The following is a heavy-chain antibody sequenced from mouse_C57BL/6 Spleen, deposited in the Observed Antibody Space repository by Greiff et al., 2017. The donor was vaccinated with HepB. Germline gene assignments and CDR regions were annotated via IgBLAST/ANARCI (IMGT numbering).Heavy chain of an antibody. J-gene: IGHJ2*01. CDR1: GYAFSSYW. V-gene: IGHV1-80*01. D-gene: IGHD1-1*02. CDR2: IYPGDGDT. CDR3: ARDLLSGYFDY. Sequence: QVQLQQSGAELVKPGASVKISCKASGYAFSSYWMNWVKQRPGKGLEWIGQIYPGDGDTNYNGKFKGKATLTADKSSSTAYMQLSSLTSEDSAVYFCARDLLSGYFDYWGQGTTLTVSS.